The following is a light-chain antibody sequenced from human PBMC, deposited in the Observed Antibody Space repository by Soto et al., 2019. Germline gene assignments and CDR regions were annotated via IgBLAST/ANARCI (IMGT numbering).Light chain of an antibody. CDR1: QSVSSN. V-gene: IGKV3-15*01. Sequence: EIVMTQSPATLSVSPGERATLSCRASQSVSSNLAWYQQKPGQAPRLLIYGASTRATGIPARSSGSGSGTEFILTISSLWSVDRAVYFYQQYNNWPTWTFGQLTKVEI. CDR3: QQYNNWPTWT. J-gene: IGKJ1*01. CDR2: GAS.